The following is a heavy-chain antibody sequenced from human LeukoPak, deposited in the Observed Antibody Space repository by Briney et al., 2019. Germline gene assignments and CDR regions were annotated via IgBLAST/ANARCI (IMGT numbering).Heavy chain of an antibody. CDR3: ARAGYARDYFDY. CDR2: IYYSGST. CDR1: GGSISSGGYY. D-gene: IGHD2-2*01. J-gene: IGHJ4*02. Sequence: NPSETLSLTCTASGGSISSGGYYWSWIRQHPGKGLEWIGYIYYSGSTYYNPSLKSRVTISVDTSKNQFSLKLSSVTAADAAVYYCARAGYARDYFDYWGQGTLVTVSS. V-gene: IGHV4-31*03.